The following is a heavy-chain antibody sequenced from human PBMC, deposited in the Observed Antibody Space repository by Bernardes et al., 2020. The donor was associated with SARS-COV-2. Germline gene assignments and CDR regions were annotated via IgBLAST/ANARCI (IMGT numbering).Heavy chain of an antibody. Sequence: GGSLRLSCAASGFTFSSYGIHWVRQAPGKGLEWVAVIWYDGSNKYYADSVKGRFTISRDNSKNTLYLQMNSLRAEDTAVYYCARDGQLVQDPYYYGMDVWGQGTTVTVSS. J-gene: IGHJ6*02. CDR2: IWYDGSNK. CDR1: GFTFSSYG. CDR3: ARDGQLVQDPYYYGMDV. V-gene: IGHV3-33*01. D-gene: IGHD6-6*01.